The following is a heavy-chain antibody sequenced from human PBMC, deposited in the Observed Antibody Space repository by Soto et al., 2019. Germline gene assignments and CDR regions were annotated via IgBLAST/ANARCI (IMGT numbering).Heavy chain of an antibody. CDR2: IYYSGST. CDR3: ARAYKQPATPRYYCYGMDV. D-gene: IGHD6-13*01. J-gene: IGHJ6*02. CDR1: GGSISSGDYY. V-gene: IGHV4-30-4*01. Sequence: SETLSLTCTVSGGSISSGDYYWSWIRQPPGKGLEWIGYIYYSGSTYYNPSLKSRVTISVDTSKNQFSLKLSSVTAADTAVYYCARAYKQPATPRYYCYGMDVWGQGTTVTVSS.